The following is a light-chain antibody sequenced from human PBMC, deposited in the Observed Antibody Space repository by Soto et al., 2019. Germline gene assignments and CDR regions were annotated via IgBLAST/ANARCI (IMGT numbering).Light chain of an antibody. Sequence: QSALTQPPAASGSPGQSVTISCTGTQSDIGGYDFVSWYQHHPGKAPRLIIYEVVQRPSGVPDRFSGSKSGNTASLTVSGFQAADEADYFCKSYAGRNTYVFGSGTKVTVL. V-gene: IGLV2-8*01. CDR1: QSDIGGYDF. CDR3: KSYAGRNTYV. J-gene: IGLJ1*01. CDR2: EVV.